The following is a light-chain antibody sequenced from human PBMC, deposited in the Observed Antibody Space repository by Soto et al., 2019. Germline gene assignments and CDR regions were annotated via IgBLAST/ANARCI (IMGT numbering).Light chain of an antibody. CDR2: GAS. CDR1: QSVNNN. Sequence: EIVMTQSPATLSVSPGERATLSCRASQSVNNNLAWYHQKSGQAPRLLIYGASTRVTGIPARFSGSGSGTDFTLTISSLQSEDFGHYYCQQYYDWPPVTFGQGTKLEIK. J-gene: IGKJ2*01. V-gene: IGKV3-15*01. CDR3: QQYYDWPPVT.